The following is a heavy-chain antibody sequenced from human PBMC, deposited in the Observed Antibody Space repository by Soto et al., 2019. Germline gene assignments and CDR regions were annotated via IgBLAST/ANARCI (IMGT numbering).Heavy chain of an antibody. J-gene: IGHJ6*02. V-gene: IGHV3-15*07. CDR2: IKSKTDGGTT. CDR1: GFTFSNAW. CDR3: TTGSRYCISTSCYEGYYYYGMDV. Sequence: GGSLRLSCAASGFTFSNAWMNWVRQAPGKGLERVGRIKSKTDGGTTDYAAPVKGRFTISRDDSKNTLYLQMNSLKTEDTAVYYCTTGSRYCISTSCYEGYYYYGMDVWGQGTTVTVSS. D-gene: IGHD2-2*01.